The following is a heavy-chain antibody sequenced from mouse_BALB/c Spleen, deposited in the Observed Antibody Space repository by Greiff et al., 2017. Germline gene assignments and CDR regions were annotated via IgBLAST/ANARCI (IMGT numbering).Heavy chain of an antibody. CDR3: ARYYYGSSPYAMYY. CDR1: GFTFSSYT. CDR2: ISSGGGNT. D-gene: IGHD1-1*01. Sequence: EVQRVESGGGLVKPGGSLKLSCAASGFTFSSYTMSWVRQTPEKRLEWVATISSGGGNTYYPDSVKGRFTISRDNAKNNLYLQMSSLRSEDTALYYCARYYYGSSPYAMYYWGQGTSVTVSS. J-gene: IGHJ4*01. V-gene: IGHV5-9*03.